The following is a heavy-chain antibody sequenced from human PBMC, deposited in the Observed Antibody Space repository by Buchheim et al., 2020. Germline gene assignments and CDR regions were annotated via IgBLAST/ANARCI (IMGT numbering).Heavy chain of an antibody. J-gene: IGHJ6*02. D-gene: IGHD3-16*01. CDR2: INHSGTT. Sequence: QVQLQESGPGLVKPAGTLSLTCGVSGDSISSTDWWNWVRQPPGKGLEWIGEINHSGTTNYSPSLKGRVTMSVDKSKKQFSLNLSSVTAADTAVYYCARNFGLGGMDVWGRGTT. CDR1: GDSISSTDW. V-gene: IGHV4-4*02. CDR3: ARNFGLGGMDV.